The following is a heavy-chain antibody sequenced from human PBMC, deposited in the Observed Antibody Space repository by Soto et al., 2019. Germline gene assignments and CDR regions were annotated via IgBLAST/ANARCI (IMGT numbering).Heavy chain of an antibody. CDR2: INAGNGNT. CDR1: GYTFTSYA. CDR3: ARVIRLGELSLYGGYGMDV. Sequence: ASVKVSCKASGYTFTSYAMHWVRQAPGQRLEWMGWINAGNGNTKYSQKFQGRVTITRDTSASTAYMELSSLRSEDTAVYYCARVIRLGELSLYGGYGMDVWGQGTTVTVSS. J-gene: IGHJ6*02. V-gene: IGHV1-3*01. D-gene: IGHD3-16*02.